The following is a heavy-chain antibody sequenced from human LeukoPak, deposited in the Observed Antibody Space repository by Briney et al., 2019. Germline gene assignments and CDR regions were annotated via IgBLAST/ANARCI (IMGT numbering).Heavy chain of an antibody. CDR2: ISGSGFSA. CDR3: AKGHNSGPGARGDY. J-gene: IGHJ4*02. Sequence: GGSLRLSCTASGFTFNNYAMTWVRQAPGKGLEWVSGISGSGFSAYYADSVKGRFTMSRDNFKNTVYLQMNSLRAEDTAVYFCAKGHNSGPGARGDYWGQGTLVTVSS. CDR1: GFTFNNYA. V-gene: IGHV3-23*01. D-gene: IGHD5-12*01.